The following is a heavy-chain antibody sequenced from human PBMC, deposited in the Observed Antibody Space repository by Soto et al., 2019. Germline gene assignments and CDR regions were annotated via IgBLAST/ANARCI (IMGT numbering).Heavy chain of an antibody. CDR3: GRDWAAAGPFDY. J-gene: IGHJ4*02. D-gene: IGHD6-13*01. CDR2: ISAYNGNT. CDR1: GYTFTSYG. Sequence: QVQLVQSGAEVKKPGASVKVSCKASGYTFTSYGISWVRQAPGQGLEWMGWISAYNGNTNYAQKLQGRVTMTTDTPRSTAYMGLGRLRSEDTAVYYCGRDWAAAGPFDYGGQGTLVPVPS. V-gene: IGHV1-18*01.